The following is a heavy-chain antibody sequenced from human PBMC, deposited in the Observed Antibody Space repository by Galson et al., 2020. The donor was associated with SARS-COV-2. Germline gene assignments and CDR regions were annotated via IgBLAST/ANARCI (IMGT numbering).Heavy chain of an antibody. D-gene: IGHD3-3*01. J-gene: IGHJ5*02. Sequence: SETLSLTCTVSGDTINSHTDYWAWIRQPPGKGLEWMGSIFYSGGTFDNRSLKSRVAISVDTFTNQLSLKVRSVTAADTAVYYCARHRLRFSGSGAGNWFGIWGQGTLVTVSS. CDR3: ARHRLRFSGSGAGNWFGI. CDR1: GDTINSHTDY. CDR2: IFYSGGT. V-gene: IGHV4-39*01.